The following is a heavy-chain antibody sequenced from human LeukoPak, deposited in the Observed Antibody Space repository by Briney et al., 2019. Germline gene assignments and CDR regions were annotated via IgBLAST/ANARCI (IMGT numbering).Heavy chain of an antibody. V-gene: IGHV4-30-4*01. D-gene: IGHD1-26*01. J-gene: IGHJ4*02. Sequence: SQTLSLTCTVSGGSISSGDYYWSWIRQPPGKGLEWIGYIYYSGSTYYNPSLKSRVTISVDTSKNQFSLKLSSVTAADTAVYYCASPGQIVGATIYYFDYWGQGTLVTVSS. CDR3: ASPGQIVGATIYYFDY. CDR2: IYYSGST. CDR1: GGSISSGDYY.